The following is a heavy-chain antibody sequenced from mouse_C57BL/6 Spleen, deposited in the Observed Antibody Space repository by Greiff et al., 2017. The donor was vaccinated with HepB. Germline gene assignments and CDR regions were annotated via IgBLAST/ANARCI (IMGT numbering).Heavy chain of an antibody. J-gene: IGHJ3*01. CDR2: IYPGNSDT. V-gene: IGHV1-5*01. Sequence: VQLQQSGTVLARPGASVKMSCKTSGYTFTSYWMHWVKQRPGQGLEWIGAIYPGNSDTSYNQKFKGKAKLTAVTSASTAYMERSSLTNEDSAVYYCTREVIYDGYYPAWFAYWGQGTLVTVSA. CDR1: GYTFTSYW. CDR3: TREVIYDGYYPAWFAY. D-gene: IGHD2-3*01.